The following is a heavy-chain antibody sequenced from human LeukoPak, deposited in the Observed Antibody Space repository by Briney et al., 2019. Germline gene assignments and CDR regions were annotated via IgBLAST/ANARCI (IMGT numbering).Heavy chain of an antibody. CDR2: IYWNDDK. CDR3: AHSPYSSSWYGRGAYFDY. J-gene: IGHJ4*02. Sequence: SGPTLVNPTQTLTLTCTFSGFSLSTSGVGVGWIRQPPGKALEWLALIYWNDDKRYSPSLKSRLTITKDTSKNQVVLTMTNMDPVDTATYYCAHSPYSSSWYGRGAYFDYWGQGTLVTVSS. CDR1: GFSLSTSGVG. V-gene: IGHV2-5*01. D-gene: IGHD6-13*01.